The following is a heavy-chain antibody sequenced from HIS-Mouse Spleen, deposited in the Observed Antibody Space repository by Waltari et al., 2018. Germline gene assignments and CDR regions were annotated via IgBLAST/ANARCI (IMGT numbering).Heavy chain of an antibody. CDR3: AREIPYSSSWYDWYFDL. CDR2: IYYSGRT. Sequence: QLQLQESGPGLVKPSETLSLTCTVSGGSISRSSYYWGWIRQPPGTWLGWIGSIYYSGRTYDDPSRMTRVTISVDTSKNQCSLKLSSVTAADTAGYYCAREIPYSSSWYDWYFDLWGRGTLVTVSS. CDR1: GGSISRSSYY. J-gene: IGHJ2*01. V-gene: IGHV4-39*07. D-gene: IGHD6-13*01.